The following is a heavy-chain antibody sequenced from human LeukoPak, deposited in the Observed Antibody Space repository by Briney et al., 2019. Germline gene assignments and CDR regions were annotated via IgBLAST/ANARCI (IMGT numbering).Heavy chain of an antibody. CDR2: INTNTGNP. CDR1: GYTFTSYA. Sequence: ASVKVSCKASGYTFTSYAMNWVRQAPGQGLEWMEWINTNTGNPTYAQGFTGRFVFSLDTSVSMAYLQISSLKAEDTAVYYCASPFPLRFLECLSLDYYGMDVWGQGTTVTVSS. CDR3: ASPFPLRFLECLSLDYYGMDV. J-gene: IGHJ6*02. D-gene: IGHD3-3*01. V-gene: IGHV7-4-1*04.